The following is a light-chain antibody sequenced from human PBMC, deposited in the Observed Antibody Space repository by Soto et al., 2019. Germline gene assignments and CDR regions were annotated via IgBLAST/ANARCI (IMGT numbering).Light chain of an antibody. CDR1: QDINNY. CDR3: QQYDDLPLT. CDR2: DAS. J-gene: IGKJ4*01. V-gene: IGKV1-33*01. Sequence: DIQMTQSPSSLSASVGDRVTLTCQASQDINNYLNWYQQKPGKAPNLLIYDASILETGVPSRFSGSGSGAAFTLTISSLQLEDVVTYYCQQYDDLPLTFGGGTKVEIK.